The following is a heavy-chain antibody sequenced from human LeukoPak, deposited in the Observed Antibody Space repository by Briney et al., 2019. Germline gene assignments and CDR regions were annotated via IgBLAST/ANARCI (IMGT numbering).Heavy chain of an antibody. CDR3: AREIGLVKDLWSGYGWYYGMDV. CDR1: GFTFSSYG. J-gene: IGHJ6*02. D-gene: IGHD3-3*01. V-gene: IGHV3-33*01. CDR2: IWYDGSNK. Sequence: PGRSLRFSCAASGFTFSSYGMHWVRQAPGKGLKWVAVIWYDGSNKYYADSVKGRFTSSRATSKTTLYLQMRSLRAEDTAAYRCAREIGLVKDLWSGYGWYYGMDVWGQGTTVTVSS.